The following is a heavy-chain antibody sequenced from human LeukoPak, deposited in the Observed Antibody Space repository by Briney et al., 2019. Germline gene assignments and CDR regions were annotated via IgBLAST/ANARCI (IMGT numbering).Heavy chain of an antibody. V-gene: IGHV4-34*01. CDR1: GGSISSYY. Sequence: SETLSLTCTVSGGSISSYYWGWIRQPPGKGLEWIGEINHSGSTNYNPSLKSRVTISVDTSKNQFSLKLSSVTAADTAVYYCARAGYSLNWFDPWGQGTLVTVSS. D-gene: IGHD6-13*01. CDR3: ARAGYSLNWFDP. CDR2: INHSGST. J-gene: IGHJ5*02.